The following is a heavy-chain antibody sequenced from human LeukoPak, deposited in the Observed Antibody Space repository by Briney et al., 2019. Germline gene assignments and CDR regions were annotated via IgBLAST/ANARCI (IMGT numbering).Heavy chain of an antibody. J-gene: IGHJ4*02. Sequence: SETLSLTCTVSGGSISSGGYYWSWIRQHPGKGLGWIGYIYYSGSTNYNPSLNSRVTISVDTPKNQFSLKLSSVTAADTAVYYCARDRLYGDYARAFDYWGQGTLVTVSS. CDR1: GGSISSGGYY. D-gene: IGHD4-17*01. CDR3: ARDRLYGDYARAFDY. CDR2: IYYSGST. V-gene: IGHV4-61*08.